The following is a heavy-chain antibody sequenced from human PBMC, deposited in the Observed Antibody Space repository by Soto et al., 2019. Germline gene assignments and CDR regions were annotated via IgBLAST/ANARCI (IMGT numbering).Heavy chain of an antibody. CDR2: IYYSGST. V-gene: IGHV4-39*01. CDR1: GGSISSGDYY. Sequence: ASETLSLTCTVSGGSISSGDYYWGWIRQPPGKGLEWIGSIYYSGSTYYNPSLKSRVTISVDTSKNQFSLKLSSVTAADTAVYYCASSTEGYGMDVWGQGTTVTVSS. J-gene: IGHJ6*02. CDR3: ASSTEGYGMDV.